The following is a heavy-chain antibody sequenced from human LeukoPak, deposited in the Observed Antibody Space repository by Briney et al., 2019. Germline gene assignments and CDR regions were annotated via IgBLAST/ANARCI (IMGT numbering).Heavy chain of an antibody. V-gene: IGHV5-51*01. CDR2: TFGGGSDS. Sequence: GESLKISCKGSGYSFSNQWIGWVRQMPGKGLEWMGITFGGGSDSKYSPAFQGLVTMSADKSTSTAYLQWSSLKTSDTAMYYCGRQFHPAETTGGFFDLWGRGTLVTVSS. J-gene: IGHJ2*01. D-gene: IGHD4-17*01. CDR1: GYSFSNQW. CDR3: GRQFHPAETTGGFFDL.